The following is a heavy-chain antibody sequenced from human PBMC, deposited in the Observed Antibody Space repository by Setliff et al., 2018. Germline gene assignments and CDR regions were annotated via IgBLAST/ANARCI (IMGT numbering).Heavy chain of an antibody. D-gene: IGHD6-19*01. Sequence: GGSLRLSCAASGFTFSSFWMHWVRQAPGKGLVWVSRIKSDGSSTTYADSVKGRFTISRDNAKNTLDLQMNSLRAEDTAVYYCAKDELEEQWLALIDYWGQGTLVTVSS. CDR2: IKSDGSST. J-gene: IGHJ4*02. V-gene: IGHV3-74*01. CDR1: GFTFSSFW. CDR3: AKDELEEQWLALIDY.